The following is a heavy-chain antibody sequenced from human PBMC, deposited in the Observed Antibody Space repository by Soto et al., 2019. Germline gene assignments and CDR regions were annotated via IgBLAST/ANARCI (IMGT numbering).Heavy chain of an antibody. CDR3: SYDSSRGDY. CDR1: GFAFSSAW. D-gene: IGHD3-22*01. V-gene: IGHV3-15*01. J-gene: IGHJ4*02. CDR2: LKSEAAGGTT. Sequence: GGSLRLSCAASGFAFSSAWMSWVHQAPGKGLEWVGRLKSEAAGGTTDYAAPVKGRFTISRDDSKNTLYLQMNSLKTDDTAVYYCSYDSSRGDYWGLGTLVTVSS.